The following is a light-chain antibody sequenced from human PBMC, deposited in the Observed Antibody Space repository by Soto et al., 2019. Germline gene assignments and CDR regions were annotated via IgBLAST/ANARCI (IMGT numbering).Light chain of an antibody. CDR2: GAS. CDR3: QQYGSSPPIT. Sequence: EIVLTQSPGTLSLSPGERATLSFRASQSVSSSYLAWYQQKHGQAPRLLIYGASSRATGIPDRVSGSGSGTDFTLTISRLEPEDFAVYYCQQYGSSPPITFGQGTRLEIK. J-gene: IGKJ5*01. V-gene: IGKV3-20*01. CDR1: QSVSSSY.